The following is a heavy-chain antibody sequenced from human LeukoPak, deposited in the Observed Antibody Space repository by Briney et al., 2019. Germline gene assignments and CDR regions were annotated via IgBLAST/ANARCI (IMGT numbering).Heavy chain of an antibody. D-gene: IGHD5-24*01. Sequence: GGSLRLSCVVSGFPISTYTTTWVRQTPEKGLERVSSITFSGGTTYYADSVRGRFTISRDDSENTLYLQMTSLRVEDTAVYYCARAQGTTNGLLDNWGQGVLVTVSS. CDR2: ITFSGGTT. J-gene: IGHJ4*02. CDR1: GFPISTYT. V-gene: IGHV3-23*01. CDR3: ARAQGTTNGLLDN.